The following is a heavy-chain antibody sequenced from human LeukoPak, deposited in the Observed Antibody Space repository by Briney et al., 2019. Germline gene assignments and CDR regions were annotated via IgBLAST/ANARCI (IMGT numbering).Heavy chain of an antibody. D-gene: IGHD5-12*01. J-gene: IGHJ4*02. V-gene: IGHV3-33*01. Sequence: PGGSLRLSCAASGFTFSSYGMHWVRQAPGKGLEWVAVIWYDGSNKYYADSVKGRFTISRDNSKNTPYLQMNSLRAEDTAVYYCAVEMATSNFDYWGQGTLVTVSS. CDR1: GFTFSSYG. CDR3: AVEMATSNFDY. CDR2: IWYDGSNK.